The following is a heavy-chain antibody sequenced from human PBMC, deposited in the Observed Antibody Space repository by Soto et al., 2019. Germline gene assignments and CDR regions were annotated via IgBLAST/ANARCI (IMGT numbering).Heavy chain of an antibody. Sequence: EVQLMESGGGLVQPGGSLRLSCAASGFTFDNYAMNWVRQAPGKGLEWVSGISATGGSTYYAASVRGRFGISRDNSKNTLDLQMNSLRAEDTAVYYCARSLDVFLWLGELLSLGFDSCGQGTLVTASS. J-gene: IGHJ4*02. V-gene: IGHV3-23*01. CDR2: ISATGGST. D-gene: IGHD3-10*01. CDR1: GFTFDNYA. CDR3: ARSLDVFLWLGELLSLGFDS.